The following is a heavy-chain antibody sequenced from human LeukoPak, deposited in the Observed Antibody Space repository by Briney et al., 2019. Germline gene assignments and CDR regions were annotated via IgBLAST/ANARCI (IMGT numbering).Heavy chain of an antibody. J-gene: IGHJ4*02. CDR1: GFTVSSNY. Sequence: GSLRLSCAASGFTVSSNYMSWVRQAPGKGLEWVSVIYSGGSTYYADSVKGRFTISRDNSKNTLYLQMNSLRAEDTAVYYCARVGARFDSSGYYYVPYYFDYWGQGTLVTVSS. CDR2: IYSGGST. CDR3: ARVGARFDSSGYYYVPYYFDY. V-gene: IGHV3-53*01. D-gene: IGHD3-22*01.